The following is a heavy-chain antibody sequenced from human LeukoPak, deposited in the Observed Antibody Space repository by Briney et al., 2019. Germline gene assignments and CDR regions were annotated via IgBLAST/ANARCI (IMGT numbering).Heavy chain of an antibody. J-gene: IGHJ4*02. Sequence: ASVKVSCKASGYTFTSYGISWVRQAPGQGLEWMGWISAYNGNTNYAQKLQGRVTMTTDTSTSTAYMELRSLRSDDTAVYYCATYDYYDSSGYPDYWGQGTLVTVSS. CDR3: ATYDYYDSSGYPDY. V-gene: IGHV1-18*01. CDR2: ISAYNGNT. CDR1: GYTFTSYG. D-gene: IGHD3-22*01.